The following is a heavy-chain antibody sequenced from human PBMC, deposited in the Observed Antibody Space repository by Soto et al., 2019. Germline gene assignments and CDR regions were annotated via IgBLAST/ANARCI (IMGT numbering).Heavy chain of an antibody. CDR1: GFTFSNAW. V-gene: IGHV3-15*01. J-gene: IGHJ5*02. CDR2: IKTETHGGTA. CDR3: TTPYYDFWSGYLGGNWFDP. D-gene: IGHD3-3*01. Sequence: GGSLRLSCAASGFTFSNAWMSWVRQAPGKGLEWVGRIKTETHGGTADYAAPVKGRFTISREDSKNTVYLQMNSLKTEDTAVYYCTTPYYDFWSGYLGGNWFDPWGQGTLVTVSS.